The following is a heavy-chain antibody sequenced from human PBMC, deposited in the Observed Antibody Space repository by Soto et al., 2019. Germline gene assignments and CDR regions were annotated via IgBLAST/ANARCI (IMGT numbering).Heavy chain of an antibody. D-gene: IGHD1-1*01. CDR3: DRGSRNLVDLDY. Sequence: QVQLVESGGGVVQPGRSLRLSCAASGFTFSSYGMHWVRQAPGKGLEWVAVIWYDGSNKYYADSVKGRFTISRDNSKNTLYLQMNSLRAEDTAVYYWDRGSRNLVDLDYWGQGPLVTVSS. CDR2: IWYDGSNK. V-gene: IGHV3-33*01. J-gene: IGHJ4*02. CDR1: GFTFSSYG.